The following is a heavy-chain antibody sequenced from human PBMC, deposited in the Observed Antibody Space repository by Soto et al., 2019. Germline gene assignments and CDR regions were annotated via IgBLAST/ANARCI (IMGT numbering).Heavy chain of an antibody. V-gene: IGHV3-48*01. CDR3: ARDRVAVAPVGDLEYYYMDV. CDR1: GFTFSSYS. Sequence: GGSLRLSCAASGFTFSSYSMNWVRQAPGKGLEWVSYISSSSSTIYYADSVKGRFTISRDNAKNSLYLQMNSLRAEDTAVYYCARDRVAVAPVGDLEYYYMDVWGKGTTVTVSS. D-gene: IGHD6-19*01. CDR2: ISSSSSTI. J-gene: IGHJ6*03.